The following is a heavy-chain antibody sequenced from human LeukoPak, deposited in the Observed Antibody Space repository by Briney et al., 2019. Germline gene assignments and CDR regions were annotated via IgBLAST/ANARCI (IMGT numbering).Heavy chain of an antibody. CDR2: IYPNSGGT. CDR3: AREGASGGALDV. CDR1: GYTFSGYY. V-gene: IGHV1-2*02. D-gene: IGHD3-10*01. Sequence: ASVKVSCKASGYTFSGYYMHWVRQAPGQGLEWMGWIYPNSGGTNYAQNLQGRVTMTRDTSITTAYMELSRLTSDDTAVYYCAREGASGGALDVWGQGTMVTVSS. J-gene: IGHJ3*01.